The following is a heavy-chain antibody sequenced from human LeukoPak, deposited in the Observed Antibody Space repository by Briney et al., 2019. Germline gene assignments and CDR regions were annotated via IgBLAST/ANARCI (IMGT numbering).Heavy chain of an antibody. Sequence: GGSLRLSCAASGFTFSSYWMSWVRQAPGKGLEWVANIKQDGSEKYYVDSVKGRFTISRDNAKNSLYLQMNSLRAEDTAVYYCARVLRFDWLLDWYFDLWGRGTLVTVSS. V-gene: IGHV3-7*03. CDR1: GFTFSSYW. J-gene: IGHJ2*01. CDR2: IKQDGSEK. D-gene: IGHD3-9*01. CDR3: ARVLRFDWLLDWYFDL.